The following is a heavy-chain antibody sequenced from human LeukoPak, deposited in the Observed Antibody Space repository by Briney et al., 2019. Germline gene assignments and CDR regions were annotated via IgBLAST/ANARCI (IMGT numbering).Heavy chain of an antibody. CDR2: ISSSSSTI. D-gene: IGHD3-22*01. V-gene: IGHV3-48*04. CDR1: GFTFSSYS. J-gene: IGHJ5*02. CDR3: ARDVGYYDLNWFDP. Sequence: GGSLRLSCAASGFTFSSYSMNWVRQAPGKGLEWVSYISSSSSTIYYADSVKGRFTISRDNAKNSLYLQMNSLRAEDTAVYYCARDVGYYDLNWFDPWGQGTLVTVSS.